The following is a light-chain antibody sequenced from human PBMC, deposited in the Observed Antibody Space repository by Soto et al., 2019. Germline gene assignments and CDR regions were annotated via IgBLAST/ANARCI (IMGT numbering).Light chain of an antibody. CDR2: AAS. CDR3: QQANSFPTT. J-gene: IGKJ5*01. Sequence: DIQMTQSPSSVSASVGDRVTITCRASQGISTWLAWYQQKAGKAPKLLIYAASRLQSGVPSRFSGSGSGTIFTLTISAPQPKNPATSSCQQANSFPTTFGQGTRLEI. CDR1: QGISTW. V-gene: IGKV1-12*01.